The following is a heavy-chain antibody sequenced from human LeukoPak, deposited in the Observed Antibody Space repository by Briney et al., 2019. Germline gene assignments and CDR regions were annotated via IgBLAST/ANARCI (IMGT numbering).Heavy chain of an antibody. CDR2: IIGGAGGT. J-gene: IGHJ4*02. D-gene: IGHD2/OR15-2a*01. CDR1: GFSFSSHG. CDR3: ATIEAVRFHY. Sequence: GGTLRLSCAASGFSFSSHGMSWVRQAPGKGLEWVSGIIGGAGGTYYADSVKGRFTISRDNAKNTLYLQMNSLRAEDTAVYYCATIEAVRFHYWGQGTLVTVSS. V-gene: IGHV3-23*01.